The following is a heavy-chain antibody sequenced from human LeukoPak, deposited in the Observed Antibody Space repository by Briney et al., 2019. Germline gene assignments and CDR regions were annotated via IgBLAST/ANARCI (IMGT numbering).Heavy chain of an antibody. CDR1: GFGFSNYA. V-gene: IGHV3-23*01. Sequence: GGSLRLSCAASGFGFSNYAMSWVRQAPGKGLEWVSGISGSGGSTYYADSVKGRFTISRDNSKNTLYLQMNSLRAEDTAVYYCAKGAALDSSGWYKWGQGTLVTVSP. J-gene: IGHJ4*02. CDR2: ISGSGGST. CDR3: AKGAALDSSGWYK. D-gene: IGHD6-19*01.